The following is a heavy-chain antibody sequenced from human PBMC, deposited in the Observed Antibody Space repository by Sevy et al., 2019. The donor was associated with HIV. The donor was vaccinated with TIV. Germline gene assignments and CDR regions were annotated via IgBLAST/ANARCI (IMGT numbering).Heavy chain of an antibody. CDR2: ISAYNGNT. D-gene: IGHD1-26*01. CDR1: GYTFTSYG. Sequence: ASVKVSCKASGYTFTSYGISWVRRAPGQGLEWMGWISAYNGNTNYAQKLQGRVTMTTDTSTSTAYMELRSLRSDDTAIYYCARPWELLGFGMDVWGQGTTVTVSS. V-gene: IGHV1-18*01. J-gene: IGHJ6*02. CDR3: ARPWELLGFGMDV.